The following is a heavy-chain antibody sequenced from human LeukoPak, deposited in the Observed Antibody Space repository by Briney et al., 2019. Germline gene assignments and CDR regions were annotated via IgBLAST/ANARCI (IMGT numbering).Heavy chain of an antibody. Sequence: GGSLRLSCAASGFTFTNAWMNWVRQAPGKGLEWVGRIKSKADGETIDYAAPVKGRFTFLRDDSKNMLYLQMNSLKSEDTAVYYCSTLTSRGLSDSWGQGTLVTVSS. CDR2: IKSKADGETI. J-gene: IGHJ4*02. D-gene: IGHD1-20*01. CDR1: GFTFTNAW. V-gene: IGHV3-15*07. CDR3: STLTSRGLSDS.